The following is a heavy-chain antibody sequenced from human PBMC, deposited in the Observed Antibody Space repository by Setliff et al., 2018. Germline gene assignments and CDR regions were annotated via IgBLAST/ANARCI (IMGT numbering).Heavy chain of an antibody. D-gene: IGHD3-3*02. J-gene: IGHJ3*02. CDR3: ARDMAAFKRASDI. CDR2: IYYSGST. V-gene: IGHV4-30-4*08. CDR1: GGSISSGDYY. Sequence: ASETLSLTCTVSGGSISSGDYYWSWIRQPPGKGLEWIGYIYYSGSTYYNPSLKSRVTISVDTSKNQFSLKLSSVTAADTAVYYCARDMAAFKRASDIWGQGTLVTVSS.